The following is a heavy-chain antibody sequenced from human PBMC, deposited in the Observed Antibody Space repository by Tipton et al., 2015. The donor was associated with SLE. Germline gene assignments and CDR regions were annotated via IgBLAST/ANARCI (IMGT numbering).Heavy chain of an antibody. J-gene: IGHJ4*01. Sequence: SLRLSCAASGFTVSNSYMNWVRQAPGRGLEWVSVIYRDGDIYYRDSVKGRFTISRDNSRNTLYLQMNSLRAEDTAVYYCAKERSMAARGYFDYWGQGTLVSVSS. V-gene: IGHV3-53*01. CDR1: GFTVSNSY. D-gene: IGHD6-6*01. CDR3: AKERSMAARGYFDY. CDR2: IYRDGDI.